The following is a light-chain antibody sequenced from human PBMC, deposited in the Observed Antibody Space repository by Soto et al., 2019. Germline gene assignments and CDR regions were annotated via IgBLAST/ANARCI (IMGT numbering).Light chain of an antibody. CDR2: GAS. CDR3: QQYVRSPMYT. Sequence: EIVLTQSPGTLSLSPGERATLSCRASQSVRSSYLGWYQQKPRQAPRLLIYGASTRATGIPDRFSGSGSGTNFTLTVSRLEPEDFAMYYGQQYVRSPMYTCGQGTKPEI. CDR1: QSVRSSY. V-gene: IGKV3-20*01. J-gene: IGKJ2*01.